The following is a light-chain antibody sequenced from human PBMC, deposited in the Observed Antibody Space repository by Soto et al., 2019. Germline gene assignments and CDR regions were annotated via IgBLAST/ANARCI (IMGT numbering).Light chain of an antibody. J-gene: IGKJ4*01. CDR3: PQSYSSPLS. CDR1: QSITSY. CDR2: AAS. Sequence: DIQMTQSPSSLSASVRDRVTITCRASQSITSYLNWYQQKPGKAPKLLIYAASSLQSGVPSRFSGRGSWTDFTLTILSLKPEDFATYSSPQSYSSPLSSGGGTKVDI. V-gene: IGKV1-39*01.